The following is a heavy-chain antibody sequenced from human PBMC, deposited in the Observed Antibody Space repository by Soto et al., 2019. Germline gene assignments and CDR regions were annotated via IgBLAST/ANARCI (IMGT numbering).Heavy chain of an antibody. J-gene: IGHJ5*01. D-gene: IGHD2-15*01. Sequence: SETLSLTCSVSGDSISTVDYFWAWIRQPPGRALEYIGYIYKSTTTYYNPSFESRVAISLDTSKSQFSLTVTSVTAADTAVYFCAXGRYCLTGRCFPNWFDSWGQGTLVTVSS. CDR3: AXGRYCLTGRCFPNWFDS. V-gene: IGHV4-30-4*01. CDR1: GDSISTVDYF. CDR2: IYKSTTT.